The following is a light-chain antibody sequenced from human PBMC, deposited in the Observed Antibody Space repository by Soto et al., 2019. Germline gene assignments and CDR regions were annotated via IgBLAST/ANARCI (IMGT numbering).Light chain of an antibody. V-gene: IGLV2-14*03. CDR3: SSYTTNGVGV. Sequence: QSALTQPASVSGSPGQSITISCTGTDSDVGGYNYVSWYQHHPGNAPKVMIYDVTYRPSGVSNRFSGSKSGNTASLTISGLQAEDEADYYCSSYTTNGVGVFRRGTKLTVL. CDR1: DSDVGGYNY. J-gene: IGLJ2*01. CDR2: DVT.